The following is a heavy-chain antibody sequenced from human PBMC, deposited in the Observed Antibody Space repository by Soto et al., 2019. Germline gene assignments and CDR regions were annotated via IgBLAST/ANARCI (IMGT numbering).Heavy chain of an antibody. CDR1: GFTFSSYG. Sequence: QVQLVESGGGVVQPGRSLRLSCAASGFTFSSYGMHWVRQAPGKGLEWVAVIWYDGSNKYYADSVKGRFTISRDNSKNTLYLQMNSVRAEDTAVYYCARAGTYSSSWYLANRGYYYGMDVWGQGTTVTVSS. CDR3: ARAGTYSSSWYLANRGYYYGMDV. V-gene: IGHV3-33*01. CDR2: IWYDGSNK. J-gene: IGHJ6*02. D-gene: IGHD6-13*01.